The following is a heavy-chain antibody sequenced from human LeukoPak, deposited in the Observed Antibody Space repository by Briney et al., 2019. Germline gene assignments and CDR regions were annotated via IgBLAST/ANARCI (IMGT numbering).Heavy chain of an antibody. J-gene: IGHJ5*02. CDR3: ARSSATVTNNWFDP. D-gene: IGHD4-11*01. Sequence: SVKVSCKASGGTFSSYAISWVRRAPGQGLEWMGRIIPILGIANYAQKFQGRVTITADKSTSTAYMELSSLRSEDTAVYYCARSSATVTNNWFDPWGQGTLVTVSS. V-gene: IGHV1-69*04. CDR1: GGTFSSYA. CDR2: IIPILGIA.